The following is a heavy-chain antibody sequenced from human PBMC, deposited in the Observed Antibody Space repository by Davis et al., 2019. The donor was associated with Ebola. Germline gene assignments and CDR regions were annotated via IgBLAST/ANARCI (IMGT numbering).Heavy chain of an antibody. CDR1: GFTFSSYA. V-gene: IGHV3-23*01. D-gene: IGHD2-21*01. J-gene: IGHJ4*02. Sequence: PGGSLRLSCAASGFTFSSYAMSWVRQAPGKGLEWVSAISGSGGSTYYADSVKGRFTISRDNAKNSLYLQMNSLRAEDTAVYYCARGVDYFDYWGQGTLVTVSS. CDR2: ISGSGGST. CDR3: ARGVDYFDY.